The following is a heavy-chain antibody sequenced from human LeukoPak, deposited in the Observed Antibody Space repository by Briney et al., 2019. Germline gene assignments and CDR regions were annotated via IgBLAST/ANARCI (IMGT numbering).Heavy chain of an antibody. CDR2: ISAYNGNT. J-gene: IGHJ4*02. CDR1: GYTFTSCG. Sequence: ASVTVSCKASGYTFTSCGISWVRQAPGQGLEWMGWISAYNGNTNYAQKLQGRVTMTTDTSTSTAYMELRSLRSDDTAVYYCARAAPYGDYVYGGFDYWGQGTLVTVSS. D-gene: IGHD4-17*01. V-gene: IGHV1-18*01. CDR3: ARAAPYGDYVYGGFDY.